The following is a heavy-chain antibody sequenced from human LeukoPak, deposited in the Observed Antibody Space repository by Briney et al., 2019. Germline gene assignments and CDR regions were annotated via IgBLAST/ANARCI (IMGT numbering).Heavy chain of an antibody. CDR2: ISSSSSYI. V-gene: IGHV3-21*01. CDR3: ARDSDITIFGVDY. Sequence: GGSLRLSCAASGFTFSSYSMNWVRQAPGKGLEWVSSISSSSSYIYYADSVKGRFTISRDNAKNSLYLQMNSLRAEDTAVYYCARDSDITIFGVDYWGQGTLVTVSS. CDR1: GFTFSSYS. D-gene: IGHD3-3*01. J-gene: IGHJ4*02.